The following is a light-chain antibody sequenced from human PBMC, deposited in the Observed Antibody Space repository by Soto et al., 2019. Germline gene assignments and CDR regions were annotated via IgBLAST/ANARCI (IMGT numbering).Light chain of an antibody. CDR2: AAS. Sequence: DIQVTQSPSSVSASVGDRVTITCRASQDIAGCLAWYQHKPGRAPELLIHAASSLQSGVPSRFSGSGSGTDFTLTINSLQPEDFATYYCQQAYSFPITFGQGTRLEIK. J-gene: IGKJ5*01. CDR3: QQAYSFPIT. CDR1: QDIAGC. V-gene: IGKV1D-12*01.